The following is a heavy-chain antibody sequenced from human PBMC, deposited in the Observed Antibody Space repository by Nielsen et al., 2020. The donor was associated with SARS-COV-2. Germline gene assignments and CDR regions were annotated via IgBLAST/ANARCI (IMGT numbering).Heavy chain of an antibody. CDR1: GGSIRSHY. CDR3: ARGGYSYLYFDD. J-gene: IGHJ4*02. CDR2: FYYSGST. Sequence: SETLSLTCTVFGGSIRSHYWSWIRKSPGKALEWIGYFYYSGSTDYNPSLKSRVSISKDTSKNQFSLKLNSVTAADTAVYYCARGGYSYLYFDDWGQGTQVIVSS. V-gene: IGHV4-59*11. D-gene: IGHD5-18*01.